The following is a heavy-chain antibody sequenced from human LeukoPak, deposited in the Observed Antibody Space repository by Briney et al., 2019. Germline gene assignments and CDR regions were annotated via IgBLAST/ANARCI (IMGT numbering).Heavy chain of an antibody. V-gene: IGHV4-39*07. CDR3: AREPTGDKTFDY. CDR1: GGSISGYSYY. J-gene: IGHJ4*02. D-gene: IGHD7-27*01. Sequence: SETLSLTCTVSGGSISGYSYYWGWIRQPPGKGLEWIGTIYYNVFSSGTTYHNPSLKSRVTISVDTSKNQFSLRLSSVTAADTAVYYCAREPTGDKTFDYWGQGTLVTVSS. CDR2: IYYNVFSSGTT.